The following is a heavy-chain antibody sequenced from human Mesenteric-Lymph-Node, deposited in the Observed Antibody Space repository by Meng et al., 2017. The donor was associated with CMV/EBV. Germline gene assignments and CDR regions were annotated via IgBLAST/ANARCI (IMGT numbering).Heavy chain of an antibody. J-gene: IGHJ4*02. Sequence: SETLSLTCSVSGGSISSSYWGWIRQPPGKGLEWIGSIYYSGSTYYNPSLKSRVTISVDTSKNQFSLKLSSVTAADTAVYYCARHYYDSSGYLYYFDYWGQGTLVTVSS. CDR3: ARHYYDSSGYLYYFDY. D-gene: IGHD3-22*01. CDR2: IYYSGST. CDR1: GGSISSSY. V-gene: IGHV4-39*07.